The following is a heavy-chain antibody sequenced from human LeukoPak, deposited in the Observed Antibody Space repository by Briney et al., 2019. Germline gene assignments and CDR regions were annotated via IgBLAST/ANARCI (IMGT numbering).Heavy chain of an antibody. CDR1: GGSISSYY. D-gene: IGHD3-10*01. CDR3: ARLRLGPKPDPPLFDY. CDR2: IYTSGST. Sequence: SETLSLTCTVSGGSISSYYWSWIRQPAGKGLERIGRIYTSGSTNYNPSLKSRVTMSVDTSKNQFSLKLSSVTAADTAVYYCARLRLGPKPDPPLFDYWGQGTLVTVSS. J-gene: IGHJ4*02. V-gene: IGHV4-4*07.